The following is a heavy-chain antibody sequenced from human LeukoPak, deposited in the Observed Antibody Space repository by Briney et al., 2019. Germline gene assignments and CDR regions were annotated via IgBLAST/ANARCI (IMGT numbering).Heavy chain of an antibody. CDR3: ARGSSVDY. D-gene: IGHD6-6*01. Sequence: ASVKVSSMASGYTFTSYYMHWVRQAPGQGLEWMGWISAYNGNTNYAQKLQGRVTMTTDTSTSTAYMELRSLRSEDTAVYYSARGSSVDYWGQGTLVTVSS. CDR1: GYTFTSYY. J-gene: IGHJ4*02. CDR2: ISAYNGNT. V-gene: IGHV1-18*04.